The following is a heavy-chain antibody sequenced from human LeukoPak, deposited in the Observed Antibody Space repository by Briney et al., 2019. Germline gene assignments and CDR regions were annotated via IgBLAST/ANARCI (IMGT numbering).Heavy chain of an antibody. Sequence: SETLSLTCAVYGGSLSGYYWSWIRQPPGKGLEWIGEINHSGSTNYNPSLKSRVTISADTSKNQFSLKLSSVTAADTAVYYCARAVLGAQNWLVDGWGKGTLVTVSS. V-gene: IGHV4-34*01. D-gene: IGHD3-9*01. CDR3: ARAVLGAQNWLVDG. CDR2: INHSGST. CDR1: GGSLSGYY. J-gene: IGHJ5*02.